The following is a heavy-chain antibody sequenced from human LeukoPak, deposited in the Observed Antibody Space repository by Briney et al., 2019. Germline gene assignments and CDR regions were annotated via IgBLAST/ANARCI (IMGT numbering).Heavy chain of an antibody. D-gene: IGHD3-10*01. CDR1: GFTFSSYG. CDR3: AKDGNYYGSGSYLDY. J-gene: IGHJ4*02. V-gene: IGHV3-23*01. Sequence: PGRSLRLSCAASGFTFSSYGMHWVRQAPGKGLEWVSAISGSGGSTYYADSVKGRFTISRGNSKNTLYLQMNSLRAEDTAVYYCAKDGNYYGSGSYLDYWGQGTLVTVSS. CDR2: ISGSGGST.